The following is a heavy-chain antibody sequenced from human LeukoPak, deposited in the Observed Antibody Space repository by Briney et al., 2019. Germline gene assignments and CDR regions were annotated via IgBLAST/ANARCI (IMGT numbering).Heavy chain of an antibody. CDR1: GFSFSNNW. CDR2: IKEDGNEK. D-gene: IGHD1-26*01. V-gene: IGHV3-7*01. J-gene: IGHJ4*02. CDR3: ARLLSGRYWSLGHYFDY. Sequence: PGGSLTLSCAASGFSFSNNWMMWVRRASGRGLEGVANIKEDGNEKHYVEFVEGRSTISRDNAKNSMYLQMNSLRADDTAVYYCARLLSGRYWSLGHYFDYWGQGALVTVSS.